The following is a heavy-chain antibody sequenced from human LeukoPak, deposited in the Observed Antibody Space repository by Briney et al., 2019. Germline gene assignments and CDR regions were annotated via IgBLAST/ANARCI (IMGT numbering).Heavy chain of an antibody. D-gene: IGHD5-24*01. CDR1: GGSISSYY. V-gene: IGHV4-59*01. CDR3: ARGRWLQLDAFDI. CDR2: IYYSGST. Sequence: SETLSLTCTVSGGSISSYYWSWIRQPPGKGLEWIGYIYYSGSTNYNPSLKSRVTIPVDTSKNQFSLKLSSVTAADTAVYYCARGRWLQLDAFDIWGQGTMVTVSS. J-gene: IGHJ3*02.